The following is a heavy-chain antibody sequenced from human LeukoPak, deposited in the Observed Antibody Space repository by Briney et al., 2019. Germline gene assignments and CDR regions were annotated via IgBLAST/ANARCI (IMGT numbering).Heavy chain of an antibody. V-gene: IGHV1-46*01. CDR1: GYTFTSYY. CDR3: ARGSVADSSGFDAFDI. Sequence: GASVKVSCKASGYTFTSYYMHWVRQAPGQGLEWMGIINPSGGSTSYAQKFQGRVTMTRDMSTSTVYMELSSLRSEDTAVYYCARGSVADSSGFDAFDIWGQGTMVTVSS. D-gene: IGHD3-22*01. CDR2: INPSGGST. J-gene: IGHJ3*02.